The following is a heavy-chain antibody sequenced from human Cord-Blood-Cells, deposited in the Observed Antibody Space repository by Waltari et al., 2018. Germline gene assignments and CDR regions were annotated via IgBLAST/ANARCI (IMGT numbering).Heavy chain of an antibody. D-gene: IGHD1-26*01. Sequence: QLQLQESGPGLVKPSETLSLTCTVPGRSISSSSYYWGWIRQPPGKGLEWIGVIYYSGSTYYNPALKSRVTISVDTSKNQFSLKLSSVTAADTAVYYCARRDIVGATDYWGQGTLVTVSS. CDR3: ARRDIVGATDY. V-gene: IGHV4-39*01. CDR1: GRSISSSSYY. CDR2: IYYSGST. J-gene: IGHJ4*02.